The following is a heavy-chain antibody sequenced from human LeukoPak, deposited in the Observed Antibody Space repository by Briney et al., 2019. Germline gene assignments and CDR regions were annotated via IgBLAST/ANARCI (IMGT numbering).Heavy chain of an antibody. V-gene: IGHV3-21*01. Sequence: PGGSLRLSCAASGFTFSSYSMNWVRQAPGKGLEWVSSISSRSSYIHYADSVKGRFTISRDNAKNSLFLQMNSLRAEDTAVYYCAREWELRAFDYWGQGTLVTVSS. J-gene: IGHJ4*02. D-gene: IGHD1-26*01. CDR2: ISSRSSYI. CDR1: GFTFSSYS. CDR3: AREWELRAFDY.